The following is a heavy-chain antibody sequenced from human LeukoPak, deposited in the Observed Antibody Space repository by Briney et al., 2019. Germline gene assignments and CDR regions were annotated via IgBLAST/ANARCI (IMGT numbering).Heavy chain of an antibody. Sequence: SVKVSCKASGYTFTSYGISWVRQAPGQGLEWMGGIIPIFGTANYAQKFQGRVTITADKSTSTAYMELSSLRSEDTAVYYCTKRNGDYLSWFDPWGQGTLVTVSS. J-gene: IGHJ5*02. CDR2: IIPIFGTA. V-gene: IGHV1-69*06. CDR1: GYTFTSYG. D-gene: IGHD4-17*01. CDR3: TKRNGDYLSWFDP.